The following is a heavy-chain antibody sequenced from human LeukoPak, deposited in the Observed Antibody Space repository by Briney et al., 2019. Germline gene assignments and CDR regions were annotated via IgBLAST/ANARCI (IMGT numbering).Heavy chain of an antibody. J-gene: IGHJ4*02. V-gene: IGHV7-4-1*02. CDR2: INTNTGNP. Sequence: GASVKVSCKASGYTFTSYAMNWVRQAPGQGLEWMGWINTNTGNPTYAQGFTGRFVFSLDTSVSTAYLQISSLKAEDTAVYYCARVAAAAGINDFSNDYWGQGTLVTVSS. CDR3: ARVAAAAGINDFSNDY. D-gene: IGHD6-13*01. CDR1: GYTFTSYA.